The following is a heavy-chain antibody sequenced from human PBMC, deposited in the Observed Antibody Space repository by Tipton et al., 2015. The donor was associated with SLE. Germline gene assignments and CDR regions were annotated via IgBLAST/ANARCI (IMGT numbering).Heavy chain of an antibody. CDR3: ARGILAWSDY. CDR2: INHSGST. V-gene: IGHV4-34*01. J-gene: IGHJ4*02. Sequence: TLSLTCAVYGGSFSGYYWSWIRQPPGKGLEWIGEINHSGSTNYNPSLKSRVTISVDTSKNQFSLKLSSVTAADTAVYYCARGILAWSDYRGQGARFSVSS. D-gene: IGHD3-3*01. CDR1: GGSFSGYY.